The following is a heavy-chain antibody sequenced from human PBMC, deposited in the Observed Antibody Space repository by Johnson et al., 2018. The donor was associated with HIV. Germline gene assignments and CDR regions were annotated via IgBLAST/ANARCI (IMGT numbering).Heavy chain of an antibody. CDR2: IKQDGSEK. D-gene: IGHD2-15*01. Sequence: VQLVESGGGVVQPGGSLRLSCAASGFTFSSYWMSWVRQAPGKGLEWVANIKQDGSEKYYVESVKGRFTISRDNAKNSLDLQMTSLRAEDTAVYYCARDKCSGGSCYDDDVFDIWGQGTMVTVSS. J-gene: IGHJ3*02. V-gene: IGHV3-7*01. CDR1: GFTFSSYW. CDR3: ARDKCSGGSCYDDDVFDI.